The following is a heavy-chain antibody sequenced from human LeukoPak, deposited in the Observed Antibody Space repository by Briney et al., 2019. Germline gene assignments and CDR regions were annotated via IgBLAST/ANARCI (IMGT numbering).Heavy chain of an antibody. D-gene: IGHD3-22*01. J-gene: IGHJ4*02. Sequence: GASLRLSCAASGFTFSSYAMSWVRQAPGKGLEWVSAISGSCGSTYYADSVKGRFTISRDNSKNTLYLQMDSLRAEDTAVYYCAKGIKWYYYDSSGYYYERYFDYWGQGTLVTVSS. CDR3: AKGIKWYYYDSSGYYYERYFDY. CDR2: ISGSCGST. CDR1: GFTFSSYA. V-gene: IGHV3-23*01.